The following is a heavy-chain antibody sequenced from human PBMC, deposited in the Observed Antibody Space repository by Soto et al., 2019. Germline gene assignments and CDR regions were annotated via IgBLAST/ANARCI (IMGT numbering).Heavy chain of an antibody. J-gene: IGHJ4*02. Sequence: SETLSLTCTVSGGSISSSSYYWGWIRQPPGKGLEWIGSIFYSGSTYYNPSLKSRVTISVDTPKNQFSLKLTSVTAADTAVYYCARGPYYYDSSGYFVWGQGTLVTVSS. CDR3: ARGPYYYDSSGYFV. V-gene: IGHV4-39*01. D-gene: IGHD3-22*01. CDR1: GGSISSSSYY. CDR2: IFYSGST.